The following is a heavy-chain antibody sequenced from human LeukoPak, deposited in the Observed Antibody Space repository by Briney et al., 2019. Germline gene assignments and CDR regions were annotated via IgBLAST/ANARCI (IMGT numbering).Heavy chain of an antibody. V-gene: IGHV6-1*01. CDR1: GDSVSNNSAA. CDR2: TYYRSKWYN. D-gene: IGHD6-19*01. Sequence: SQTLSLTCAISGDSVSNNSAAWHWIRQSPSRGLEWLGRTYYRSKWYNNYAVSVKSRITINPDTSKNQFSLQLNSVTPEDTAVYYCARSEADLDYWGQGTLVTVSS. J-gene: IGHJ4*02. CDR3: ARSEADLDY.